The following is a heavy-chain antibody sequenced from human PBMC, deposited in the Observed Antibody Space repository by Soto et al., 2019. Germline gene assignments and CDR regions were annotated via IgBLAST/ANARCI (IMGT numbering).Heavy chain of an antibody. CDR2: ISSGATNT. Sequence: GGSLRLSCAASGFTFSNYAMSWVRQAPGKGPEWVSTISSGATNTYYADSGKGRFTISRDFSKNTLYLQMSSLRAEDTAIYYCAKDQIWEVPHFFDHWGQGILVTVSS. J-gene: IGHJ4*02. D-gene: IGHD1-26*01. CDR3: AKDQIWEVPHFFDH. CDR1: GFTFSNYA. V-gene: IGHV3-23*01.